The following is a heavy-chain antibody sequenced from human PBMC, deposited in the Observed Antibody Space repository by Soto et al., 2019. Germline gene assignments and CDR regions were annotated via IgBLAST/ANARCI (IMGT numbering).Heavy chain of an antibody. CDR1: GFTFSSYS. D-gene: IGHD3-22*01. CDR2: ISSSSSYI. CDR3: ARSPPPDYYDSSGYYTGWFDP. Sequence: GGSLRLSCAASGFTFSSYSMNWVRQAPGKGLEWVSSISSSSSYIYYADSVKGRFTISRDNAKNSLYLQMNSLRAEDTAVYYCARSPPPDYYDSSGYYTGWFDPWGQGTLVTVSS. V-gene: IGHV3-21*01. J-gene: IGHJ5*02.